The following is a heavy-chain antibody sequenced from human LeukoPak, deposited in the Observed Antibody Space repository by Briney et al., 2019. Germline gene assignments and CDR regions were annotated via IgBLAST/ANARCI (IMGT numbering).Heavy chain of an antibody. J-gene: IGHJ4*02. D-gene: IGHD6-19*01. V-gene: IGHV1-18*01. CDR3: ARETLYSSGWYVFDY. CDR1: GGTFSSYA. Sequence: ASVKVSCKASGGTFSSYAISWVRQAPGQGLEWMGWISAYNGNTNYAQKLQGRVTMTTDTSTSTAYMELRSLRSDDTAVYYCARETLYSSGWYVFDYWGQGTLVTVSS. CDR2: ISAYNGNT.